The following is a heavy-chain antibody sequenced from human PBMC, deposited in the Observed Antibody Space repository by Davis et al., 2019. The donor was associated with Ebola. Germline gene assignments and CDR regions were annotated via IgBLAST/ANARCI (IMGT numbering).Heavy chain of an antibody. Sequence: GGSLRLSCAASGFTFSNAWMSWVRQAPGKGLEWVSAIDGGDGSTYYADSVKGRFTISRDNSKNTLYLQMNSLRADDTAVYYCAKDRRGYNSAADYWGQGTLVTVSS. V-gene: IGHV3-23*01. CDR2: IDGGDGST. J-gene: IGHJ4*02. CDR3: AKDRRGYNSAADY. CDR1: GFTFSNAW. D-gene: IGHD5-24*01.